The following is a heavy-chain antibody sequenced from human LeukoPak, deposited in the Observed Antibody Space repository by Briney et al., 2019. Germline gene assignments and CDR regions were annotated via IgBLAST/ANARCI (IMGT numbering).Heavy chain of an antibody. CDR3: AHYCSGGSCYSSRGAFDI. J-gene: IGHJ3*02. CDR1: GVSISSSSYY. V-gene: IGHV4-39*01. Sequence: SETLSLTCTVSGVSISSSSYYWGWIRQPPGKGLEWIGSIYYSGSTYYNPSLKSRVTISGDTSKNQFSLKLSSVTAADTAVYYCAHYCSGGSCYSSRGAFDIWGQGTMVTVSS. D-gene: IGHD2-15*01. CDR2: IYYSGST.